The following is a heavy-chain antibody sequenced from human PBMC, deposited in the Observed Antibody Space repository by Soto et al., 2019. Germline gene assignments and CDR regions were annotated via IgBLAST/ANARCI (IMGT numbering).Heavy chain of an antibody. V-gene: IGHV3-30*18. J-gene: IGHJ4*02. Sequence: QVQLVESGGGVVQPGRSLRLSCAASGFTFSSYGMHWVRQAPGKGLEWVAVISYDGSNKYYADSVKGRITISRDNSKNDMYLKMNSLRAEDPAVYYCAKDGGRNQRLFGLYYFDYWGQGTLVTVSS. CDR1: GFTFSSYG. D-gene: IGHD2-2*01. CDR3: AKDGGRNQRLFGLYYFDY. CDR2: ISYDGSNK.